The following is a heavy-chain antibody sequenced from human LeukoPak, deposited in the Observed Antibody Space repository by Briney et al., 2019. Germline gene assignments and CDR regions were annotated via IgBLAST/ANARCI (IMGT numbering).Heavy chain of an antibody. CDR1: GFTVSNGY. D-gene: IGHD3-10*01. CDR3: ARGASYCDL. Sequence: PGGSLRLSCAASGFTVSNGYMSWVRQAPGKGLEWVSVIYADGSTFYGDSVKGRFTISRDNSKNTVYLQMNSLRAEDTALYYCARGASYCDLWGQGTLVTASS. CDR2: IYADGST. J-gene: IGHJ4*02. V-gene: IGHV3-53*01.